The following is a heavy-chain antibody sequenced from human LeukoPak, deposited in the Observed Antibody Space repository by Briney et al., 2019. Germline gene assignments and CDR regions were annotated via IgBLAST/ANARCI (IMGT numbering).Heavy chain of an antibody. CDR2: ISSSSSYI. D-gene: IGHD6-6*01. Sequence: GGSLRLSCAASGFTFSSYSMNWVRQAPGKGLEWVSSISSSSSYIYYADSVKGRFTISRDSAKNSLYLQMNSLRAEDTAVYYCAREDSSSPGAFDYWGQGTLVTVSS. V-gene: IGHV3-21*01. J-gene: IGHJ4*02. CDR3: AREDSSSPGAFDY. CDR1: GFTFSSYS.